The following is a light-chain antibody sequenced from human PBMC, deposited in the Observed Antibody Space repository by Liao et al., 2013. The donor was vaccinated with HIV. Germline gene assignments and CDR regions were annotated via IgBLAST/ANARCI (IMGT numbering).Light chain of an antibody. J-gene: IGLJ3*02. Sequence: SYVLMQPPSVSVAPGETARINCGGDNIGIKSVNWYQQKPGQSPVLVIYQDTERPSGIPERFSGSNSGNTATLTISGTQAVDEADYFCQAWDSTSPWVFGGGTKLTVL. CDR2: QDT. V-gene: IGLV3-21*01. CDR3: QAWDSTSPWV. CDR1: NIGIKS.